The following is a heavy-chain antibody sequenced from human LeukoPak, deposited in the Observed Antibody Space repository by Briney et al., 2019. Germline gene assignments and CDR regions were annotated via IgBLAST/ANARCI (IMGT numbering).Heavy chain of an antibody. V-gene: IGHV3-33*01. CDR3: ARSEAERFGDLPGDY. CDR1: GFTFSSYG. J-gene: IGHJ4*02. D-gene: IGHD3-10*01. Sequence: GGSLRLSCAASGFTFSSYGMHWVRQAPGKGLEWVAVIWYDGSNKYYADSVKGRFTISRDNSKNTLYLQMNSLRAEDTAVYYCARSEAERFGDLPGDYWGQGTLVAVSS. CDR2: IWYDGSNK.